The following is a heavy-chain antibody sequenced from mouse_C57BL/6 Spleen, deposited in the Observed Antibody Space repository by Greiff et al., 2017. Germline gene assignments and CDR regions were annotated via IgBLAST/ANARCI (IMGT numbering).Heavy chain of an antibody. CDR3: ASYYGSSYGFAY. J-gene: IGHJ3*01. D-gene: IGHD1-1*01. CDR2: IDPSDSYT. CDR1: GYTFTSYW. V-gene: IGHV1-69*01. Sequence: QVHVKQPGAELVMPGASVKLSCKASGYTFTSYWMHWVKQRPGQGLEWIGEIDPSDSYTNYNQKFKGKSTLTVDKSSSTAYMQLSSLTSEDSAVYYCASYYGSSYGFAYWGQGTLVTVSA.